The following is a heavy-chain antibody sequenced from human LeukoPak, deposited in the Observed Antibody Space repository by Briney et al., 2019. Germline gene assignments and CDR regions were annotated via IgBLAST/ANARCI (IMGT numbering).Heavy chain of an antibody. D-gene: IGHD3-10*01. CDR2: ISSSSSTI. J-gene: IGHJ6*02. Sequence: GGSLRLSCAASGFTFSSYGMHWVRQAPGKGLEWVLYISSSSSTIYYADSVKGRFTISRDNAKNSLYLQMNSLRAEDTAVYYCARDLGFYGSGSVDYYYYGMDVWGQGTTVTVSS. CDR1: GFTFSSYG. V-gene: IGHV3-48*04. CDR3: ARDLGFYGSGSVDYYYYGMDV.